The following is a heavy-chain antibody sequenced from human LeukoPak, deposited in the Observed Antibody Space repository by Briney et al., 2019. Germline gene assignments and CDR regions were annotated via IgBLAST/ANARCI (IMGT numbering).Heavy chain of an antibody. J-gene: IGHJ2*01. CDR1: GFTFSTYS. CDR2: ISSTGSYI. D-gene: IGHD6-13*01. CDR3: ASSFAIAAAATDWYFDL. Sequence: GGPLSLSCAASGFTFSTYSMNWVRQAPGKGLEWVSSISSTGSYIYYADSVNGRFTISRDNAKNSLYLQMNSLRAEDTAVYFCASSFAIAAAATDWYFDLWGRGTLVTVSS. V-gene: IGHV3-21*01.